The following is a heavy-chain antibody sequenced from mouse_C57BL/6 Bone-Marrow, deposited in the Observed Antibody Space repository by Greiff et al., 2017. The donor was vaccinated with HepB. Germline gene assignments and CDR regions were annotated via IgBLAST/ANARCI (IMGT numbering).Heavy chain of an antibody. CDR2: LWGGGST. Sequence: VQLVDSGPGLLQPSQSLSITCTVSGFSLTSYGVHWVRQSPGKGLEWLVVLWGGGSTDYNAAFISRLSISKDNSKSQVFFKMNSLQADDTAIYYCARKPHYYGSGGFAYWGQGTLVTVSA. D-gene: IGHD1-1*01. CDR1: GFSLTSYG. J-gene: IGHJ3*01. CDR3: ARKPHYYGSGGFAY. V-gene: IGHV2-2*01.